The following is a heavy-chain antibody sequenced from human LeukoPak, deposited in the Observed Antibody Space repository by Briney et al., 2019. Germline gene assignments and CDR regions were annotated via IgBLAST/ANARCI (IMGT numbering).Heavy chain of an antibody. D-gene: IGHD3-22*01. J-gene: IGHJ3*02. V-gene: IGHV3-33*01. CDR2: IWYDGSNK. CDR1: GFTFSSYG. CDR3: ARVSNYYDSSGYYYGPAFDI. Sequence: GGSLRLSCAASGFTFSSYGMHWVRQAPGKGLEWVAVIWYDGSNKYYADSVKGRFTISRDNSKNTLYLQMNSLRAEDTAVYYCARVSNYYDSSGYYYGPAFDIWGQGTMVTVSS.